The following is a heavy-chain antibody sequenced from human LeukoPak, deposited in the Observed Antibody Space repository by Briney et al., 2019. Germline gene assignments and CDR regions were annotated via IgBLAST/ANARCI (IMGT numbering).Heavy chain of an antibody. J-gene: IGHJ4*02. CDR2: IYYSGST. V-gene: IGHV4-59*01. D-gene: IGHD4-11*01. CDR3: ARRSYSSLDY. Sequence: SETLSLTCSVSGGSIGTYYWSWVRQPPGKGLEWIGYIYYSGSTNYNPSLKSRVTISVDTSKNQFSLKLSSVTAADTAVYYCARRSYSSLDYWGQGTLVTVSS. CDR1: GGSIGTYY.